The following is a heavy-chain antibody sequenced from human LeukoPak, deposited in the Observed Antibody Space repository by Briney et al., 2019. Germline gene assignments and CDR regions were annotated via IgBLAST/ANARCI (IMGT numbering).Heavy chain of an antibody. D-gene: IGHD4-17*01. CDR2: ISAYNGNT. V-gene: IGHV1-18*01. CDR3: ARSDLTTVTNDAFDI. Sequence: ASVTVSCKASGYTFTSYGISWVRQAPGQGLEWMAWISAYNGNTNYAQKLQGRVTMTTDTSTSTAYMELRSLRSDDTAVYYCARSDLTTVTNDAFDIWGQGTMVTVSS. J-gene: IGHJ3*02. CDR1: GYTFTSYG.